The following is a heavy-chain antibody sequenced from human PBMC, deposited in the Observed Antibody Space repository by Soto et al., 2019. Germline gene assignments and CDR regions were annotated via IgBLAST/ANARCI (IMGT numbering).Heavy chain of an antibody. CDR3: ATSPTLGDYDPYYFDY. CDR1: GGSISSGDYY. D-gene: IGHD4-17*01. CDR2: IYYSGST. Sequence: SETLSLTCTVSGGSISSGDYYWSWIRQPPGKGLEWIGYIYYSGSTYYNPSLKSRVTISVDTSKNQFSLKLSSVTAADTAVYYCATSPTLGDYDPYYFDYWGQGTLVTVSS. J-gene: IGHJ4*02. V-gene: IGHV4-30-4*01.